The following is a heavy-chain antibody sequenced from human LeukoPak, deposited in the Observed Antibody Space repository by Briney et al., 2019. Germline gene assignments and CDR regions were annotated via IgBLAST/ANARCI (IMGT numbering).Heavy chain of an antibody. V-gene: IGHV4-34*01. D-gene: IGHD2-15*01. CDR3: ARGPHQYCSGGSCYQFDY. CDR2: INQSGST. J-gene: IGHJ4*02. Sequence: SETLSLTCAVYGRSFSGYYWSWIRQPPGKGQEEIGEINQSGSTNHNPSLQSRVTISVDTSKNQFSLKLSSVTAADTAVYYCARGPHQYCSGGSCYQFDYWGQGTLVTVSS. CDR1: GRSFSGYY.